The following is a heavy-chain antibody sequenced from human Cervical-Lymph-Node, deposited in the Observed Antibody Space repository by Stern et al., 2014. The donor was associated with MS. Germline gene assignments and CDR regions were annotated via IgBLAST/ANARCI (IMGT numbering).Heavy chain of an antibody. J-gene: IGHJ6*02. CDR1: GGSISSYY. CDR3: ARHQATGYNYISYYYGLDV. CDR2: IYINGNT. D-gene: IGHD5-24*01. V-gene: IGHV4-59*08. Sequence: VQLVQSGPGLVKPSETLSLTCTVSGGSISSYYWSWIRQPPGKGLEWIGYIYINGNTNYNPSLKNRFPFSVDASRAHFSRKLRSVTAADTAVYFCARHQATGYNYISYYYGLDVWGQGTTVTVSS.